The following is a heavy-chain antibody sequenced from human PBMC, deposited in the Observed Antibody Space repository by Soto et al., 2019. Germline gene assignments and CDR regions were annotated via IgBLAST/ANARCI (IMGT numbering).Heavy chain of an antibody. CDR2: ISGGGGST. Sequence: PGGSLRLSCAASGFTFSSYAMSWVRQAPGKGLEWVAVISGGGGSTYYADSVKGRFTISRDNSKNTLFLQMKSLRAEDSAVYYCANSPARRFLDIKSNYGMDLWGQGTTVTVSS. CDR3: ANSPARRFLDIKSNYGMDL. CDR1: GFTFSSYA. D-gene: IGHD5-12*01. V-gene: IGHV3-23*01. J-gene: IGHJ6*02.